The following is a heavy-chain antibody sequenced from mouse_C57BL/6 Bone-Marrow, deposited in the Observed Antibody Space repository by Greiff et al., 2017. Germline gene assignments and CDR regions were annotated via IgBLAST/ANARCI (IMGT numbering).Heavy chain of an antibody. CDR3: TRCSYYYGSSYGDY. CDR2: IYPGHSDT. J-gene: IGHJ2*01. V-gene: IGHV1-5*01. CDR1: GYTFTSYW. Sequence: VQLQQSGTVLARPGASVKMSCKTSGYTFTSYWMHWVKQRPGQGLEWRGAIYPGHSDTSYNQKFKGKAKLTAVTAASTAYMERSSLTNEDSAVYYCTRCSYYYGSSYGDYWGQGTTLTVAS. D-gene: IGHD1-1*01.